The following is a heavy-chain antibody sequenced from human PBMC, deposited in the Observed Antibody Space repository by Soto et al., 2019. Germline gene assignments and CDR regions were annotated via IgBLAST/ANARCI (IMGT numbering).Heavy chain of an antibody. V-gene: IGHV3-53*01. D-gene: IGHD3-10*01. CDR3: VRPLPSGQTHARDV. Sequence: PGGSLRLSCVASELPVAVSYMSWVRQAPGKGLEWASVIYNDGTTYYSQSVEGRFTISRDTSKNTLYLQMDRLRDEDTAVYYCVRPLPSGQTHARDVWGQGTPVTVSS. J-gene: IGHJ6*01. CDR2: IYNDGTT. CDR1: ELPVAVSY.